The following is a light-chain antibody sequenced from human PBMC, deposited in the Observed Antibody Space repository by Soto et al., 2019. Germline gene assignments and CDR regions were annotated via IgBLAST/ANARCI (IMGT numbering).Light chain of an antibody. CDR1: SSDIGGYNF. V-gene: IGLV2-14*01. Sequence: QSALTQPASVSGSPGQSITISCTGTSSDIGGYNFVSWYHQHPGKAPKLLIYAVTNRPSGIPDRFSGSKPGNTASLTISGLQADDWAHYSCPSYTTSSTIVFGGGTQLTVL. J-gene: IGLJ2*01. CDR3: PSYTTSSTIV. CDR2: AVT.